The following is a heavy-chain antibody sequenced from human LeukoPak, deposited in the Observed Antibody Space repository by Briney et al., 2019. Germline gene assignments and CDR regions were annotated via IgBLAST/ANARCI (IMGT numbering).Heavy chain of an antibody. J-gene: IGHJ4*02. D-gene: IGHD2-15*01. CDR2: ISAYNGDT. CDR3: ASIAVNY. CDR1: GYTFTNYG. Sequence: ASVKVSCKASGYTFTNYGISWVRQAPRQGLEWMGWISAYNGDTNYAQSLQGRVTMTTDTSTSTAYMELRSLRSDDTAVYYCASIAVNYWGQGTLVTVSS. V-gene: IGHV1-18*01.